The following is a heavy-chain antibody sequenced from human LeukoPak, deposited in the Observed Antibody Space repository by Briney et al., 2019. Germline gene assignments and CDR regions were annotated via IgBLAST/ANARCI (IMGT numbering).Heavy chain of an antibody. CDR3: ARLNYDILTGPNAFDY. J-gene: IGHJ4*02. Sequence: SETLSLTCTVSGGSISSGSYYWSWIRQPAGKGLEWIGRIYTSGSTNYNPSLKSRVTISVDTSKNQFSLKLSSVTAADTAVYYCARLNYDILTGPNAFDYWGQGTLVTASS. V-gene: IGHV4-61*02. CDR1: GGSISSGSYY. D-gene: IGHD3-9*01. CDR2: IYTSGST.